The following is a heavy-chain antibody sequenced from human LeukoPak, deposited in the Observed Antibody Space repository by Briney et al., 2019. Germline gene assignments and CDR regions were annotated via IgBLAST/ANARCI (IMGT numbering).Heavy chain of an antibody. J-gene: IGHJ4*02. V-gene: IGHV3-30*02. CDR1: GLTFSSFP. Sequence: GGSLRLSCAASGLTFSSFPMNWVRQPPGKGLEWVALIQDDGATTKYAYSGRGRFTISRDNSKSTVSLQMNSLKPDDTAVYYCATPSITLVVVISPFDYWGQGTLVTVSS. CDR3: ATPSITLVVVISPFDY. D-gene: IGHD3-22*01. CDR2: IQDDGATT.